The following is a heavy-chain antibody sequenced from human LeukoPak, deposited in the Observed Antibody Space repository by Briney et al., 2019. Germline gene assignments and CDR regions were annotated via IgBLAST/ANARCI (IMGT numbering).Heavy chain of an antibody. Sequence: PGGSLRLSCAASGFTLSSYWMSWVRQAPGKGLEWVANIKQDGSEKYYVDSVKGRFTISRDNAKNSLYLQMNSLRAEDTAVYYRARAGGVYAIFDYWGQGTLVTVSS. CDR2: IKQDGSEK. J-gene: IGHJ4*02. CDR3: ARAGGVYAIFDY. D-gene: IGHD2-8*01. V-gene: IGHV3-7*01. CDR1: GFTLSSYW.